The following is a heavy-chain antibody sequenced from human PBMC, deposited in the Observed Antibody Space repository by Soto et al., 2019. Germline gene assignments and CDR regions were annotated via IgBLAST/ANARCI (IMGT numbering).Heavy chain of an antibody. J-gene: IGHJ6*03. V-gene: IGHV3-74*01. D-gene: IGHD4-4*01. CDR2: INSDGSST. Sequence: GGSLRLSCAASGFTFSSYWMHWVRQAPGKGQVWVSRINSDGSSTSYADSVKGRFTISRDNAKNTLYLQMNSLRAEDTAVYYCARGVSYSNYYYYYYYMDVWGKGTTVTVSS. CDR3: ARGVSYSNYYYYYYYMDV. CDR1: GFTFSSYW.